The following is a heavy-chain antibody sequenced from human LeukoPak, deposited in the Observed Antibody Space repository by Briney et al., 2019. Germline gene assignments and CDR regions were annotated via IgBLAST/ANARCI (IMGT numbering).Heavy chain of an antibody. CDR2: INPRGDRT. D-gene: IGHD2/OR15-2a*01. CDR3: VRDNSRNNRAWWLDP. V-gene: IGHV1-46*03. J-gene: IGHJ5*02. CDR1: GFTFTAYY. Sequence: GASVKVSCKAYGFTFTAYYMHWVRQAPGQGLEWMGIINPRGDRTSYAQKFQGRVTMTRDTSTSTVHMEMSSLRLEDTAVYYCVRDNSRNNRAWWLDPWGQGTLVTVSS.